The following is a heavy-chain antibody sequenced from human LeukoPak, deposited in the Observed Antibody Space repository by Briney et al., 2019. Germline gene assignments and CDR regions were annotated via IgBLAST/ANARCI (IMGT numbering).Heavy chain of an antibody. CDR3: ARDLGTGLYYYYGMDV. D-gene: IGHD2-8*02. J-gene: IGHJ6*02. Sequence: GGSLRLSCAASGFTFSSYAMHWVRQAPGQGLEWVAVILYDGSNKYYADSVKGRFTISRDNSKNTLYLQMNSLRAEDTAVCYCARDLGTGLYYYYGMDVWGQGTTVTVSS. CDR2: ILYDGSNK. V-gene: IGHV3-30-3*01. CDR1: GFTFSSYA.